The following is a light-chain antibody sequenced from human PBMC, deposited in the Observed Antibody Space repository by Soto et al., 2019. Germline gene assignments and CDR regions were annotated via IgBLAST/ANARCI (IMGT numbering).Light chain of an antibody. CDR2: ASY. Sequence: EIALTQSQATLSLSPGASAALSGRASQSIGSSLAWYQQKPGQAPRLLIYASYNRATGIPARFSGSGSGTDFTLTISSLEPEDFAVYYCQQRTNWPDTFGQGTRLEI. CDR1: QSIGSS. V-gene: IGKV3-11*01. CDR3: QQRTNWPDT. J-gene: IGKJ5*01.